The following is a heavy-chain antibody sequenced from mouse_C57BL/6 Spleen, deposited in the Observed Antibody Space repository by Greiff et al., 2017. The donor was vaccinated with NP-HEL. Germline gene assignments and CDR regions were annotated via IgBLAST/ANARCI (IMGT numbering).Heavy chain of an antibody. D-gene: IGHD2-5*01. V-gene: IGHV1-76*01. J-gene: IGHJ3*01. CDR2: IYPGSGNT. Sequence: QVQLKQSGAELVRPGASVKLSCKASGYTFTDYYINWVKQRPGQGLEWIARIYPGSGNTYYNEKFKGKATLTAEKSSSTAYMQLSSLTSEDSAVYFCARESNYGGFFAYWGQGTLVTVSA. CDR3: ARESNYGGFFAY. CDR1: GYTFTDYY.